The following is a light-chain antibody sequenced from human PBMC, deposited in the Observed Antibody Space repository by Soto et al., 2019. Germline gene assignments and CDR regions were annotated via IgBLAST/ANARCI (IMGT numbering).Light chain of an antibody. V-gene: IGLV2-14*03. Sequence: QSALTQPASLSGSPGQSLTISCTGTSSDIGGYNYVSWYQHHPRKAPKLLIYDVSDRPSGVSDRFSGSKSGNTASLTISGLQTEDEAVYYCSSYTSSASLDLFGAGTKLTVL. J-gene: IGLJ1*01. CDR2: DVS. CDR3: SSYTSSASLDL. CDR1: SSDIGGYNY.